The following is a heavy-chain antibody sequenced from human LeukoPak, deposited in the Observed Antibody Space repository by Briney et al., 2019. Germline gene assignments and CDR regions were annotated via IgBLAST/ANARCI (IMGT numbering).Heavy chain of an antibody. CDR1: GFSVTRNY. J-gene: IGHJ4*02. V-gene: IGHV3-53*01. CDR3: ARDGGSGWSSAFFDH. D-gene: IGHD6-19*01. CDR2: IYSGGST. Sequence: PGGSPRLSCAASGFSVTRNYMSWVRQAPGRGLEWVSVIYSGGSTDYADSVKGRFTISRDTSKNTLYLQMSSLRAEDTAVYYCARDGGSGWSSAFFDHWGQGTLVTVSS.